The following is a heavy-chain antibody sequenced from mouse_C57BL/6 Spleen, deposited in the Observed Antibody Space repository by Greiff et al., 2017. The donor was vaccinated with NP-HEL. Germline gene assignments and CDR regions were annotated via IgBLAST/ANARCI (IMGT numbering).Heavy chain of an antibody. Sequence: VQLKQSGPELVKPGASVKMSCKASGYTFTDYNMHWVKQSHGKSLEWIGYINPNNGGTSYNQKFKGKATLTVNKSSSTAYMELRSLTSEDSAVYYCARRYYYGSSYEWYFDVWGTGTTVTVSS. CDR3: ARRYYYGSSYEWYFDV. CDR1: GYTFTDYN. CDR2: INPNNGGT. V-gene: IGHV1-22*01. D-gene: IGHD1-1*01. J-gene: IGHJ1*03.